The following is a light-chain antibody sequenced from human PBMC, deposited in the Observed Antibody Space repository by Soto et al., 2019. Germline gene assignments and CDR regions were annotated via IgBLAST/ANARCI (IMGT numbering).Light chain of an antibody. CDR3: CSYAGSSTFV. J-gene: IGLJ3*02. CDR1: SSDVGGYNY. V-gene: IGLV2-23*03. CDR2: EST. Sequence: QSALTQPASVSGSPGQSITISCTGTSSDVGGYNYVSWYQQHPGKAPKLMIFESTKRPSGVSDRFSGSRSGSTASLTVSDLQTDDEADYYCCSYAGSSTFVFGGGTKLTVL.